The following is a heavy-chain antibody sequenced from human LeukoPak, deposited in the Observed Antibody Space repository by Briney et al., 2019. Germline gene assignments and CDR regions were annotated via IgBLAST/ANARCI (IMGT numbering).Heavy chain of an antibody. D-gene: IGHD2-15*01. Sequence: GGSLRLSCSASGFPFSSYGMHWVRQAPGKGLEYVSAISDSGGSTYYADSVKGRFTISRDNSKNTLYLQMSSLRAEDTAVYFCVRGYSFGPYGMDVWGQGTTVTVSS. V-gene: IGHV3-64D*09. J-gene: IGHJ6*02. CDR2: ISDSGGST. CDR3: VRGYSFGPYGMDV. CDR1: GFPFSSYG.